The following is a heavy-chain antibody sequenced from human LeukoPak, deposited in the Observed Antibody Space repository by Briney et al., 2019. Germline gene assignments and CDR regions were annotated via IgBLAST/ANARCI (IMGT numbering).Heavy chain of an antibody. CDR1: GFTFSTYS. J-gene: IGHJ4*02. D-gene: IGHD6-13*01. V-gene: IGHV3-21*06. Sequence: TGGSLRLSCAASGFTFSTYSMNWVRQAPGKGLEWVSFISSGSSHIYYADSVKGRFTISRDNAKNSLYLQMNSLRAEDTAVYYCASDTLASAAAVTVLDYWGQGILVTVSS. CDR3: ASDTLASAAAVTVLDY. CDR2: ISSGSSHI.